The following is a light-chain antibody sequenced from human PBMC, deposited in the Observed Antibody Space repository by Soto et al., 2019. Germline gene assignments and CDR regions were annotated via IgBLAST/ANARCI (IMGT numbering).Light chain of an antibody. CDR3: QQYNSYPWT. CDR1: QSVSTY. CDR2: DAS. J-gene: IGKJ1*01. Sequence: EIVLTQSPVTLSLSPGERATLSCRASQSVSTYLAWYQQKPGQAPRLLIYDASNRATGIPARFSGSGSGTDFTLTISSLEPEDFAIYYCQQYNSYPWTFGQGTKVEIK. V-gene: IGKV3-11*01.